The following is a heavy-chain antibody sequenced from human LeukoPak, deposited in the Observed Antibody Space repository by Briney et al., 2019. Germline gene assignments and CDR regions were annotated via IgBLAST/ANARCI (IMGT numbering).Heavy chain of an antibody. D-gene: IGHD5-12*01. Sequence: GRSLRLSCVASGFSFISYTMHWVRQAPGKGLEWVAVMSYDGSHKYLADSVKGRFTVSRDNSKNTLYLQMNSLRVEDTAIYYCARDVGGYAFDYWGQGTLVTVSS. CDR1: GFSFISYT. J-gene: IGHJ4*02. CDR3: ARDVGGYAFDY. V-gene: IGHV3-30*04. CDR2: MSYDGSHK.